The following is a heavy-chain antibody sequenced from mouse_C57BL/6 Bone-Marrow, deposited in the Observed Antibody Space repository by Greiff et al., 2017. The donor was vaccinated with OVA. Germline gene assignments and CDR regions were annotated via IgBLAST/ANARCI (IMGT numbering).Heavy chain of an antibody. D-gene: IGHD2-4*01. CDR2: IDPENGDT. CDR3: TTYDYDGGFAY. Sequence: VTLKESGAELVRPGASVKLSCTASGFNIKDDYMHWVKQRPEQGLEWIGWIDPENGDTEYASKFQGKATITADTSSNTAYLQLSSLTSEDTAVYYCTTYDYDGGFAYWGQGTLVTVSA. J-gene: IGHJ3*01. CDR1: GFNIKDDY. V-gene: IGHV14-4*01.